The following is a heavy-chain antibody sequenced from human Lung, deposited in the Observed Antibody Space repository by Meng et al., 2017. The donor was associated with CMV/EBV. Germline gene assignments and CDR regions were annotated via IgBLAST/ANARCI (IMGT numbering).Heavy chain of an antibody. CDR2: IYPGDSDT. V-gene: IGHV5-51*01. CDR3: ARLDDTSDYFSNFDY. J-gene: IGHJ4*01. Sequence: GGSXRLXCEGSGSNFTNYWIGWVRQVSGKGLEWMGIIYPGDSDTRYSPSFQGQVTISVDKSTSSAYLQWRSLEASDTARDYCARLDDTSDYFSNFDYWGHGKXVTVSS. CDR1: GSNFTNYW. D-gene: IGHD4-17*01.